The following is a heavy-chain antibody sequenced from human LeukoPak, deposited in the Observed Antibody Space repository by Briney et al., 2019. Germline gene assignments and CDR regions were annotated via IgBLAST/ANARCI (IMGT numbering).Heavy chain of an antibody. CDR3: ARIAGYGGSSDPDY. CDR2: SIPILGIV. Sequence: ASVKVSCNASGGTFSSYAISWVRQAPGQGLEWMGRSIPILGIVNYAQEVQGRATITADKSTRPAYMELSSLRSEDTAVYYCARIAGYGGSSDPDYWGQGTLVTVSS. V-gene: IGHV1-69*04. D-gene: IGHD4-23*01. J-gene: IGHJ4*02. CDR1: GGTFSSYA.